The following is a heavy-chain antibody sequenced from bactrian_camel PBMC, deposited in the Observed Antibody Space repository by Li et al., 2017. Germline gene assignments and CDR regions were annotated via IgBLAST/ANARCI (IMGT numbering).Heavy chain of an antibody. D-gene: IGHD1*01. V-gene: IGHV3S6*01. J-gene: IGHJ4*01. CDR2: IGSVSTNV. Sequence: HVQLVESGGGLVQPGGSLRLSCAASGFTFSNSWVHWVRQAPGKGLEWVSRIGSVSTNVAYADSVNGRFTISRDNAKSTVYLQMNSLKPEDTAAYYCVRDLVMPDSTWFHEYNYWGQGTQVTVS. CDR3: VRDLVMPDSTWFHEYNY. CDR1: GFTFSNSW.